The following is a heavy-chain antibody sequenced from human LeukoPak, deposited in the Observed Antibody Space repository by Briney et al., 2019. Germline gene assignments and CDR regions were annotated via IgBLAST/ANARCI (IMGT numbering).Heavy chain of an antibody. CDR3: ARGHNFGRLHPFDY. J-gene: IGHJ4*02. Sequence: PGGSLRLSCAASGFTFSSYSMNWVRQAPGKGLEWVSYISSSSSTIYYADTVKGRFTISRDNSKNTLYLQMNSLRAEDTAVYYCARGHNFGRLHPFDYWGQGTLVTVSS. V-gene: IGHV3-48*01. CDR1: GFTFSSYS. D-gene: IGHD3-9*01. CDR2: ISSSSSTI.